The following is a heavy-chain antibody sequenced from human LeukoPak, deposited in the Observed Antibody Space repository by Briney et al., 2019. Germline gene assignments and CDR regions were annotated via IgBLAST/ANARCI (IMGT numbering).Heavy chain of an antibody. Sequence: PSETLSLTCAVYGGSFSGYYWRWIRQPPGKGLEWIGEINHSGSTNYNPSLKSRVTISVDTSKNQFSLKLSSVTAADTAVYYCARAVRWELLYAFDIWGQGTMVTVSS. J-gene: IGHJ3*02. D-gene: IGHD1-26*01. CDR3: ARAVRWELLYAFDI. CDR2: INHSGST. CDR1: GGSFSGYY. V-gene: IGHV4-34*01.